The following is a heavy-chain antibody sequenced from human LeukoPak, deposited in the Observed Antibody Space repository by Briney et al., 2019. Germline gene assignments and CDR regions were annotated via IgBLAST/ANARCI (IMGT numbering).Heavy chain of an antibody. J-gene: IGHJ4*02. V-gene: IGHV3-30*01. CDR2: ISYDGSNK. D-gene: IGHD3-3*01. CDR1: GFTLSCYA. Sequence: GGSLRLSCAAVGFTLSCYAMDWVRQAPGKGLEWVAAISYDGSNKYYADSVKGRFTISRDNSKNTLYLQMNSLRAEDTAVYYCASDYDYWSDPGSHFDYWGQGTLVTVSS. CDR3: ASDYDYWSDPGSHFDY.